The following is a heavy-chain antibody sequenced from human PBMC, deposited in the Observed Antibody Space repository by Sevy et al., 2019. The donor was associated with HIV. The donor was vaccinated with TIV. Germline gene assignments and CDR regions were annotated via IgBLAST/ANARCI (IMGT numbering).Heavy chain of an antibody. D-gene: IGHD3-10*01. CDR1: GGSISSYY. CDR3: ARHTYYYGSGSWYYYYYYMDV. Sequence: SETLSLTCTVSGGSISSYYWSWIRQPPGKGLEWIGYIYYSGSTNYNPSLKSRVTISVDTSKNQSSLKLSSVTAADTAVYYCARHTYYYGSGSWYYYYYYMDVWGKGTTVTVSS. J-gene: IGHJ6*03. CDR2: IYYSGST. V-gene: IGHV4-59*08.